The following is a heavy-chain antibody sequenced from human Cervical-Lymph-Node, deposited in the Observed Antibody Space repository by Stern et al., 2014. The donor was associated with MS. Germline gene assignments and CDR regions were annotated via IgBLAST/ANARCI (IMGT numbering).Heavy chain of an antibody. J-gene: IGHJ4*02. CDR3: ARESGPFDY. D-gene: IGHD3-3*01. CDR1: GFTFDDYA. V-gene: IGHV3-9*01. Sequence: EVHLVESGGGLVQPGKSLRLSCAASGFTFDDYAMHWLRQVPGKGLEWVAYISWNSGSIDYADSVKGRFTISRDNAKNSLYLQMNSLRAEDTALYYCARESGPFDYWGRGTLVTVSS. CDR2: ISWNSGSI.